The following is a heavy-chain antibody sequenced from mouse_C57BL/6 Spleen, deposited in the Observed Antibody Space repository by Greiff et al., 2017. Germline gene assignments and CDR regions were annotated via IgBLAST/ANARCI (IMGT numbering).Heavy chain of an antibody. V-gene: IGHV1-54*01. CDR2: INPGSGGT. J-gene: IGHJ4*01. CDR1: GYAFTNYL. D-gene: IGHD1-1*01. CDR3: ARSYYGSSAMDD. Sequence: QVQLQQSGAELVRPGTSVKVSCKASGYAFTNYLIEWVKQRPGQGLEWIGVINPGSGGTNYEEKFKGKATLTTDKSSSTAYLQLSSLTSEDSAVYFCARSYYGSSAMDDWGKAPSVTVSS.